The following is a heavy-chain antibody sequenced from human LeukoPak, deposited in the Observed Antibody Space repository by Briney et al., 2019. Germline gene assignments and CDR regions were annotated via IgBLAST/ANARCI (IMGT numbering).Heavy chain of an antibody. CDR3: AVSNWMDP. Sequence: SGGSLRLSCAVSGFTFSSYAMSWVRQAPGKGLEWVSCISFDGSDATYADSVKGRFTISRDNAKNTLHLQMDSLTVEDTAVYYCAVSNWMDPWGQGTLVTVSS. V-gene: IGHV3-74*01. J-gene: IGHJ5*02. CDR1: GFTFSSYA. CDR2: ISFDGSDA.